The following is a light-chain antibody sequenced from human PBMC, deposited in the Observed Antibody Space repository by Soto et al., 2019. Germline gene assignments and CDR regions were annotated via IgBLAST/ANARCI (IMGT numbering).Light chain of an antibody. V-gene: IGKV3-20*01. CDR2: GAS. CDR3: HQYATSPIT. J-gene: IGKJ5*01. CDR1: QSVSNTY. Sequence: TQSPSTLSVSPWEGVTLACRASQSVSNTYLAWYQQKPGQAPRLLIYGASDRATGIPDRFSGSGSGTDFTLTISRLEPEDFAVYYCHQYATSPITFGQGTRLEIK.